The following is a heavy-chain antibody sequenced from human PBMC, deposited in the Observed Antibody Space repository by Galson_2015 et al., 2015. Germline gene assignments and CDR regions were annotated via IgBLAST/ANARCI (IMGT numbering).Heavy chain of an antibody. J-gene: IGHJ1*01. CDR2: ISGSGGST. V-gene: IGHV3-23*01. D-gene: IGHD2-2*01. CDR3: AKPIVVVPAATGGEYFQH. Sequence: SLRLSCAASGFTFSSYAMSWVRQAPGKGLEWVSAISGSGGSTYYADSVKGRFTISRDNSKNTLYLQMNSLRAEDTAVYYCAKPIVVVPAATGGEYFQHWGQGTLVTVSS. CDR1: GFTFSSYA.